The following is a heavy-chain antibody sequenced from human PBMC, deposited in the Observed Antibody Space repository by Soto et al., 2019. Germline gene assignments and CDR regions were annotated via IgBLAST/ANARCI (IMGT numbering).Heavy chain of an antibody. CDR2: ISGSGGST. CDR3: AKAVVVITLPNY. V-gene: IGHV3-23*01. J-gene: IGHJ4*02. D-gene: IGHD3-22*01. Sequence: GGSLRLSCAASGFTFSSYAMSWVRQAPGKGLEWVSAISGSGGSTYYADSVKRRFTISRDNSKNTLYLQMNSLRAEDTAVYYCAKAVVVITLPNYWGQGTLVTVSS. CDR1: GFTFSSYA.